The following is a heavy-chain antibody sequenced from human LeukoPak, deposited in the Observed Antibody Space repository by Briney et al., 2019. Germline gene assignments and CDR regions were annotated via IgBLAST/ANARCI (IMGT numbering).Heavy chain of an antibody. CDR2: IYYSGST. V-gene: IGHV4-30-4*01. CDR3: ARVGRYSYGSPPPL. CDR1: GCSISSGDYY. J-gene: IGHJ4*02. Sequence: PSQTLSLTCTVSGCSISSGDYYWSWIRQPPGKGLEWIGYIYYSGSTYYNPSLKSRVTISVDTSKNQFSLKLSSVTAADTAVYYCARVGRYSYGSPPPLWGQGTLVTVSS. D-gene: IGHD5-18*01.